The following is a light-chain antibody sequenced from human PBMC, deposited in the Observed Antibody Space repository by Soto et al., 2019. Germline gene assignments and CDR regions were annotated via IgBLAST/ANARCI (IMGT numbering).Light chain of an antibody. Sequence: IVLTQSPATLSVSPGERATLSCRASQSVSSNLAWYQQKPGQAPRLLIYGASTRATGIPARFSGSGSGTEFTLTISSLQSEDFAVYYCQQYNNSPTWTLGQGTKVAIK. J-gene: IGKJ1*01. CDR2: GAS. CDR1: QSVSSN. V-gene: IGKV3-15*01. CDR3: QQYNNSPTWT.